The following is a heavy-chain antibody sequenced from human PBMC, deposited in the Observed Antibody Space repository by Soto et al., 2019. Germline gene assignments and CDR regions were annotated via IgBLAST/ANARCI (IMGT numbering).Heavy chain of an antibody. J-gene: IGHJ4*02. CDR2: MPNAGTYK. D-gene: IGHD6-6*01. V-gene: IGHV3-30*18. Sequence: QVQLVESGGGLAHPGGPWRLSGPVSEYPFRDKGWHWVRRHPARGREWVAVMPNAGTYKYYAYSGKGRFTISRDLSGNTLFLQMNSLRLEDTAVYFCAKEMYPRTVLDSSSPWGDYWCQGTLVTVSS. CDR1: EYPFRDKG. CDR3: AKEMYPRTVLDSSSPWGDY.